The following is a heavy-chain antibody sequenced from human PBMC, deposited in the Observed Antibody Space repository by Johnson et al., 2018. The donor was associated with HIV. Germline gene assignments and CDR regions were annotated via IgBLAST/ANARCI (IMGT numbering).Heavy chain of an antibody. CDR3: ARDPSPIVGATYAFDI. J-gene: IGHJ3*02. Sequence: QMQLVESGGGVVQPGRSLRLSCAASGFRFSTYALHWVRQTPGKGLEWVSVIYSGGSTYYADSVKGRFTISRDNSKNTLYLQMNSLRAEDTAVYYCARDPSPIVGATYAFDIWGQGTMVTVSS. V-gene: IGHV3-NL1*01. CDR1: GFRFSTYA. CDR2: IYSGGST. D-gene: IGHD1-26*01.